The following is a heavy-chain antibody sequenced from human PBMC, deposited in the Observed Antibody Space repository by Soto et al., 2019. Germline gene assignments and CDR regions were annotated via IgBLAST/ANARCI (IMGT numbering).Heavy chain of an antibody. J-gene: IGHJ4*02. Sequence: VQLVESGGGVVQPGRSLRLSCAASGFTFSDYAMHWVRQAPGKGLEWVAVVSHDGSNTHYADSVKGRFTISRDSSKNTVSLEMTSLRAEDPAVYYCAKGGRQWLVTSDFNYWGQGALVTVSS. CDR1: GFTFSDYA. D-gene: IGHD6-19*01. V-gene: IGHV3-30*18. CDR3: AKGGRQWLVTSDFNY. CDR2: VSHDGSNT.